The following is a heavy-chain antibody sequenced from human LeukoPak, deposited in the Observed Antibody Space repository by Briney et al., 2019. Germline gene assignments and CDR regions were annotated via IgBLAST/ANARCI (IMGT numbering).Heavy chain of an antibody. J-gene: IGHJ4*02. CDR3: ARAVFGELYYFDY. V-gene: IGHV3-23*01. D-gene: IGHD3-10*01. CDR2: ISGSGGST. CDR1: GFTFSSYA. Sequence: PGGSLRLSCAASGFTFSSYAMSWVRQAPRKGLEWVSAISGSGGSTYYADSVKGRFTISRDNSKNTLYLQMNSLRAEDTAVYYCARAVFGELYYFDYWGQGTLVTVSS.